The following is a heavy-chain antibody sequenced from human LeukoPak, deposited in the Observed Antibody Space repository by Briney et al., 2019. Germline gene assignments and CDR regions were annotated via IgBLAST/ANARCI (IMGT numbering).Heavy chain of an antibody. Sequence: PGGSLRLSCAASGFTFSSYEMNWVRQAPGKGLEWVSYISSSGSLIYYADSVKGRFTISRDNAKNSLYLQMNSLRAEDTAVYYCAREMGYYDSSGYYYRGQGTLVTVSS. V-gene: IGHV3-48*03. CDR3: AREMGYYDSSGYYY. J-gene: IGHJ4*02. D-gene: IGHD3-22*01. CDR1: GFTFSSYE. CDR2: ISSSGSLI.